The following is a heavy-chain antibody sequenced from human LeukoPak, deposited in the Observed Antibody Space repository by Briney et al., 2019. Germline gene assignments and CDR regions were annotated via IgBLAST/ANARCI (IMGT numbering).Heavy chain of an antibody. CDR1: GGTFSSYA. D-gene: IGHD6-19*01. V-gene: IGHV1-69*05. CDR2: IIPIFGTA. J-gene: IGHJ4*02. Sequence: SVKVSCKASGGTFSSYAISWVRQAPGQGLEWMGGIIPIFGTASYAQKFQGRVTITTDESTSTAYMELSSLRSDDTAVYYCARGTPMSRSGWLLDDDYWGQGTLVTVSS. CDR3: ARGTPMSRSGWLLDDDY.